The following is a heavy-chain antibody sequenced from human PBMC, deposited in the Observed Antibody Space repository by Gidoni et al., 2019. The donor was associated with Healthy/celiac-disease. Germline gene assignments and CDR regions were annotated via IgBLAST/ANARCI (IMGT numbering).Heavy chain of an antibody. J-gene: IGHJ4*02. D-gene: IGHD2-2*01. CDR1: GYSFTSYW. CDR2: IYPGDSDT. Sequence: EVQLVQSGAEVKKPGESLKISCKGSGYSFTSYWIGWVRQMPGKGLEWMGIIYPGDSDTRYSPSFQGQVTISADKSISTAYLQWSSLKASDTAMYYCARHALYCSSTSCYFPVELDYWGQGTLVTVSS. CDR3: ARHALYCSSTSCYFPVELDY. V-gene: IGHV5-51*01.